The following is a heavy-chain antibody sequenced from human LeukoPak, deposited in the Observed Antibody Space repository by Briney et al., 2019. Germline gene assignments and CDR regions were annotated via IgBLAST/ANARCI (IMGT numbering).Heavy chain of an antibody. CDR2: IRYDGSNK. D-gene: IGHD1-20*01. J-gene: IGHJ5*02. V-gene: IGHV3-30*02. Sequence: GGSLRLSCAASGFTFNNYGMHWVRQAPGKGLEWVAFIRYDGSNKYYAASVKGRFTISRDNSRNTLYLQMNTLRADDAAVYYCAKDYGITGTGGAWLDPWGQGTLVTVSS. CDR3: AKDYGITGTGGAWLDP. CDR1: GFTFNNYG.